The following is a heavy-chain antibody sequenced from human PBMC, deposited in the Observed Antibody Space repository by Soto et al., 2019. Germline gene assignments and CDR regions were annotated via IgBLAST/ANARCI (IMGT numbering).Heavy chain of an antibody. J-gene: IGHJ6*02. Sequence: QVQLVESGGGVVQPGRSLRLSCAASGFTFFSYGMHWVRQAPGKGLEWVAVISYDGSNKYYGDSVKGRFTISRDNSKNTLYLQMNSLRADDTAVYYCARGAVTTNYYYYGMDVWGRGTTVTVSS. CDR1: GFTFFSYG. V-gene: IGHV3-30*03. D-gene: IGHD4-17*01. CDR3: ARGAVTTNYYYYGMDV. CDR2: ISYDGSNK.